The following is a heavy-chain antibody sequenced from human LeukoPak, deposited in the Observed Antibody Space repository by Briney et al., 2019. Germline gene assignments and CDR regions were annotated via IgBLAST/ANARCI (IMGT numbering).Heavy chain of an antibody. CDR1: GFTFSSYA. V-gene: IGHV3-30-3*01. Sequence: GGSLRLPCAASGFTFSSYAMHWVRQAPGKGLEWVAVISYDGSNKYYADSVKGRFTISRDNSKNTLYLQMNSLRAEDTAVYYCARARFSEWYRQAYYYYGMDVWGQGTTVTVSS. D-gene: IGHD3-3*01. J-gene: IGHJ6*02. CDR2: ISYDGSNK. CDR3: ARARFSEWYRQAYYYYGMDV.